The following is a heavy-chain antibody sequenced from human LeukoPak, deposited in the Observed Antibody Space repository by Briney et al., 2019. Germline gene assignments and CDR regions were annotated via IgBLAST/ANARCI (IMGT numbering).Heavy chain of an antibody. J-gene: IGHJ4*02. V-gene: IGHV4-31*03. D-gene: IGHD3-3*01. CDR2: IYHSGST. CDR1: GGSISSGGYY. CDR3: ARGLQDDFWSGYYLN. Sequence: SETLSLTCTVSGGSISSGGYYWSWIRQHPGKGLEWIGYIYHSGSTYYNPSLKSRVTISVDRSKNQFSLKLSSVTAADTAVYYCARGLQDDFWSGYYLNWGQGTLVTVSS.